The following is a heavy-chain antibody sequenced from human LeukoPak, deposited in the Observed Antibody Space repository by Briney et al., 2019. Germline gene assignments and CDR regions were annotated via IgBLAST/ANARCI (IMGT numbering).Heavy chain of an antibody. J-gene: IGHJ4*02. V-gene: IGHV3-64*05. CDR1: GFTFKSYA. D-gene: IGHD6-6*01. CDR3: VKGLDYSSSQMDS. CDR2: INTNGANT. Sequence: SGGSLRLSCSASGFTFKSYAMHWVRQAPGKGPEYVSSINTNGANTYYADSVKGRFTISRDNSRNTVYVQMNSLTPEDTAVYYCVKGLDYSSSQMDSWGQGTLVTVSS.